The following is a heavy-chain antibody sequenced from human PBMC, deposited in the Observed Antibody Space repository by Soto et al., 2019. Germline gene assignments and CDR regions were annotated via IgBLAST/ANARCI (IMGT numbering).Heavy chain of an antibody. V-gene: IGHV3-33*01. D-gene: IGHD5-12*01. CDR2: MRYDGTTK. CDR1: GVDLLTSG. CDR3: ARAYSGSPAED. Sequence: QVQLVESGGEVVKPGRSMRLSCATSGVDLLTSGIHWVRQAPGQGLEWVAVMRYDGTTKYYADFVRVRCTISRDRSKSTVFLEMNSLRPDDTGVYYCARAYSGSPAEDWGQGTLVTVSS. J-gene: IGHJ4*02.